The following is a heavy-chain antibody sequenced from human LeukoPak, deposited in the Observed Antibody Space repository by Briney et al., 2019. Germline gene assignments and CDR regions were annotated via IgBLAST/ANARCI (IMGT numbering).Heavy chain of an antibody. J-gene: IGHJ4*02. CDR2: IYYSGST. Sequence: SETLSLTCTVSGGSISSYYWSWIRQPPGKGLEWIGYIYYSGSTNYHPSLKSRVTISVDTSKNQFSLKLSSVTAADTAVYYCARGEVDDYGDYYYFDDWGQGTLVTVSS. D-gene: IGHD4-17*01. CDR3: ARGEVDDYGDYYYFDD. V-gene: IGHV4-59*01. CDR1: GGSISSYY.